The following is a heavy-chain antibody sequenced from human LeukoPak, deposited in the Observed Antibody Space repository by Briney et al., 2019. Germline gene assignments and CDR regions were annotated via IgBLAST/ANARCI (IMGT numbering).Heavy chain of an antibody. V-gene: IGHV3-21*01. Sequence: GGSLRLSCAASGFTFSSDSMNWVRQAPGKGVEGVSSISSSSSYIYYADAGKSRFTISRDNAKNSLYLKMNSLRAEDTAVYYCARGHCSSTTCYLDYFDYWGQGTLVTVSS. CDR2: ISSSSSYI. CDR1: GFTFSSDS. CDR3: ARGHCSSTTCYLDYFDY. D-gene: IGHD2-2*01. J-gene: IGHJ4*02.